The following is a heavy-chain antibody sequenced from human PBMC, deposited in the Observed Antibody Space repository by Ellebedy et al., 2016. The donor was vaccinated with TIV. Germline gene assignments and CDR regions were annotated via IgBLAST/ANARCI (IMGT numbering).Heavy chain of an antibody. V-gene: IGHV4-34*01. Sequence: SQTLSLTCAVYGGSFSGYYWSWIRQPPGKGLEWIGSFHYSGSTYYNPSLKSRVTISVDTSKNQFSLNLNSVTAADTAVFYCATYYYGSGIYYTHYFDSWGQGTLVTVSS. CDR2: FHYSGST. CDR1: GGSFSGYY. D-gene: IGHD3-10*01. J-gene: IGHJ4*02. CDR3: ATYYYGSGIYYTHYFDS.